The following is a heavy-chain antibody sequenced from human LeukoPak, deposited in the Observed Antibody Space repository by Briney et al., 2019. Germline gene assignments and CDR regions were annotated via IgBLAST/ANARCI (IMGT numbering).Heavy chain of an antibody. CDR2: ISDAGGST. D-gene: IGHD3-10*01. V-gene: IGHV3-23*01. CDR1: GFTFSDYY. J-gene: IGHJ6*02. CDR3: AKDLGVWAANYYYYGMDV. Sequence: HAGGSLRLSCAASGFTFSDYYMSWIRQAPGKGLEWVSGISDAGGSTYYADSVKGRFTISRDNSKNTLYLQMNSLRAEDTAVYYCAKDLGVWAANYYYYGMDVWGQGTTVTVSS.